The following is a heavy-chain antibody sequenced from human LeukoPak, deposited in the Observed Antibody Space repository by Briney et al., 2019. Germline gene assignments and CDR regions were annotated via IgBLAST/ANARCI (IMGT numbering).Heavy chain of an antibody. D-gene: IGHD6-6*01. J-gene: IGHJ5*02. V-gene: IGHV4-61*02. CDR2: IYTSGST. CDR3: ASGVAARPFDP. CDR1: GGFISSGSYY. Sequence: PSETLSLTCTVSGGFISSGSYYWSWIRQPAGKGLEWIGRIYTSGSTNYNPSLKSRVTISVDTSKNQFSLKLSSVTAADTAVYYCASGVAARPFDPWGQGTLVTVSS.